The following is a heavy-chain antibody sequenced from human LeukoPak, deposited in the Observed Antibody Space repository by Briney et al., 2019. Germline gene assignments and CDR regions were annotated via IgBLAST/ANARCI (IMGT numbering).Heavy chain of an antibody. J-gene: IGHJ5*02. D-gene: IGHD6-19*01. V-gene: IGHV4-34*01. CDR1: GFTFSNAW. Sequence: PGGPLRLSCAASGFTFSNAWMSWIRQPPGKGLEWIGEINHSGSTNYNPSLKSRVTISVDTSKNQFSLKLSSVTAADTAVYYCARGKYSSGWYRNWFDPWGQGTLVTVSS. CDR2: INHSGST. CDR3: ARGKYSSGWYRNWFDP.